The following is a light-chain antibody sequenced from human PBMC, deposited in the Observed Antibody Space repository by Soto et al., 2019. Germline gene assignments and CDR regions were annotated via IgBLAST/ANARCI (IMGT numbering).Light chain of an antibody. CDR1: SSDVGAYIY. J-gene: IGLJ2*01. CDR2: DVS. Sequence: QSVLTQPASVSGSPGQSITISCTGTSSDVGAYIYVSWYQQYPGEAPKLMIYDVSNRFSGVSNRFSGSKSGNTASLTISGIQAEDEADYYCSSYTSSSTLVFGGGTKLTVL. V-gene: IGLV2-14*01. CDR3: SSYTSSSTLV.